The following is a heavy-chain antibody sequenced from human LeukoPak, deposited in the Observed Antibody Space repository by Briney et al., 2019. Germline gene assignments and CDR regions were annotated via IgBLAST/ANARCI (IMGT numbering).Heavy chain of an antibody. J-gene: IGHJ4*02. D-gene: IGHD3-3*01. CDR3: AREASYDFWSGYPGGEIDY. CDR2: IYHSGST. CDR1: GGSISSGGYY. Sequence: SETLSLTCTVSGGSISSGGYYWSWIRQPPGKGLEWIGYIYHSGSTYYNPSLKSRVTISVDRSKNQFSLKLSSVTAADTAVYYCAREASYDFWSGYPGGEIDYWGQGTLVTVSS. V-gene: IGHV4-30-2*01.